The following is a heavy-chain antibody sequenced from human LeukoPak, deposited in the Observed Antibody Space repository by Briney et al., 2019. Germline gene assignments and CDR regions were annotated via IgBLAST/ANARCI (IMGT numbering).Heavy chain of an antibody. Sequence: PSETLSLTCTVSGGSISSSSYYWGWIRQPPGKGLEWIGSIYYSGSTYYNPSLKSRATISVDTSKNQFSLKLSSVTAADTAVYYCARQGMAAGPNWFDPWGQGTLVTVSS. CDR3: ARQGMAAGPNWFDP. CDR1: GGSISSSSYY. D-gene: IGHD6-13*01. V-gene: IGHV4-39*01. J-gene: IGHJ5*02. CDR2: IYYSGST.